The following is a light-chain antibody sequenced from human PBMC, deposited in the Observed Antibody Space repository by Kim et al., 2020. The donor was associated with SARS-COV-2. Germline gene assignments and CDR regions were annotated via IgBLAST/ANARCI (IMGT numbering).Light chain of an antibody. V-gene: IGLV2-23*02. CDR1: SSDVGSYDL. J-gene: IGLJ3*02. CDR3: CSYAGSFTLV. Sequence: GQSITISCTGTSSDVGSYDLVSWYQQHPGKAPKLMIYDVTKGPAGVSSRFSGSKFGNTASLTISGLQAEDEADYYCCSYAGSFTLVFGGGTQLTVL. CDR2: DVT.